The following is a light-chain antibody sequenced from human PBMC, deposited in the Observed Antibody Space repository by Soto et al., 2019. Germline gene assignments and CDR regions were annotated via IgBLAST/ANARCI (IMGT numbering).Light chain of an antibody. V-gene: IGLV2-14*03. Sequence: QSVLTQPASVSGSPGRSITISCTGTSSDVGGYNYVSWYQHHPGKAPKLIIYDVTNRPSGVSNPFSGSKSGNTASLTISGFQPEDEADYYCSSYTTSNTRQIVFGTGTKVTVL. CDR1: SSDVGGYNY. J-gene: IGLJ1*01. CDR2: DVT. CDR3: SSYTTSNTRQIV.